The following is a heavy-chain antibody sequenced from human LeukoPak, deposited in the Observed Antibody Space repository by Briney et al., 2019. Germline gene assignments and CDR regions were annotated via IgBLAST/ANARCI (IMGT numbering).Heavy chain of an antibody. CDR2: IYYTGGT. CDR3: ARHRGDGYNRPLGD. CDR1: GGSFSGYY. D-gene: IGHD5-24*01. J-gene: IGHJ4*02. Sequence: SETLSLTCAVYGGSFSGYYWSWIRQPPGKGLEWIGTIYYTGGTYYDPSLKSRVTISADTSKNQFSLSLTSVTAADTAVYYCARHRGDGYNRPLGDWGQGTLVTVSS. V-gene: IGHV4-34*01.